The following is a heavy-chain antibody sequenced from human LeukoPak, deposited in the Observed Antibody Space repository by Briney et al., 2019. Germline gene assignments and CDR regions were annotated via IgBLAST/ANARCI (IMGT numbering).Heavy chain of an antibody. Sequence: PSETLSLTCTVSGGSISSSSYYWGWIRQPPGKGLEWIGSIYYSGSTYYNPSLKSRVTISVDTSKNQFSLKLSSVTAADTAVYYCARAVAGGNFDYWGQGTLVTVSS. D-gene: IGHD6-19*01. J-gene: IGHJ4*02. V-gene: IGHV4-39*07. CDR2: IYYSGST. CDR1: GGSISSSSYY. CDR3: ARAVAGGNFDY.